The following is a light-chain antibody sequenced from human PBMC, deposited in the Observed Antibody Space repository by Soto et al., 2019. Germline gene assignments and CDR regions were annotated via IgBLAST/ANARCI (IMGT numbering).Light chain of an antibody. V-gene: IGKV3-11*01. CDR3: QQRTTL. CDR1: QSVGSY. Sequence: EIVLTHSPATLSLSPGERATLSCRASQSVGSYLAWCQQTPGQAPRLLIYDTSNRATGIPARFSGSGSGTDFTLTISSLEPEDFAVYCCQQRTTLLGPGTNVAI. CDR2: DTS. J-gene: IGKJ3*01.